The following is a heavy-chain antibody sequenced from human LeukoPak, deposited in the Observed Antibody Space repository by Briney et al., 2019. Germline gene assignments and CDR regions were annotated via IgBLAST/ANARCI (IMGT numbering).Heavy chain of an antibody. CDR1: GGSISSAGYY. CDR3: ARATGGAAAADFDP. V-gene: IGHV4-31*03. D-gene: IGHD6-13*01. CDR2: IYYGGTT. Sequence: SQTLSLTCTVAGGSISSAGYYWSWIRQRPGKGLEWMGFIYYGGTTYYNPSLKSRVFISLNTSQNQVSLQLSSVTAADTAVYYCARATGGAAAADFDPWGQGTLVTVSS. J-gene: IGHJ5*02.